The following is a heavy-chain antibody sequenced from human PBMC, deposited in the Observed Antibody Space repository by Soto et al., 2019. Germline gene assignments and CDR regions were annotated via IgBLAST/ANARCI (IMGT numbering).Heavy chain of an antibody. Sequence: SETLSLTCTVSGGSISSSSYYWGWIRQPPGKGLEWIGSIYYSGSTYYNPPLKSRVTISVDTSKNQFSLKLSSVTAADTAVYYCARRVNYYYGMDVWGQGTTVTVSS. V-gene: IGHV4-39*01. CDR3: ARRVNYYYGMDV. J-gene: IGHJ6*02. CDR2: IYYSGST. CDR1: GGSISSSSYY.